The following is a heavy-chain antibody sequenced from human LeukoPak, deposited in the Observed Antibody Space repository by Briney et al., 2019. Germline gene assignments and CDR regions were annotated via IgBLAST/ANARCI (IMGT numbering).Heavy chain of an antibody. V-gene: IGHV3-23*01. CDR3: AKADRAIGKWNYLDY. Sequence: PGGSLRLSCAASGFTFSSYAMSWVRQAPGKGLEWVSAISASGGTTYYADSVRGRFTISRDNSKNTLNLQMNSLRAEDTAVYYCAKADRAIGKWNYLDYWGQGTLVTVSS. CDR1: GFTFSSYA. D-gene: IGHD2-2*02. J-gene: IGHJ4*02. CDR2: ISASGGTT.